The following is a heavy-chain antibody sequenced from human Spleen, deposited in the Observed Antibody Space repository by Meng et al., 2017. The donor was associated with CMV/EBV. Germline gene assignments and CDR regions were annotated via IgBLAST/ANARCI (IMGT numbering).Heavy chain of an antibody. V-gene: IGHV1-69*05. Sequence: SVKVSCKASGYSFRTSGIAWVRQAPGQGLEWMGRSIPIFGTTTYAQKFQGRVTITTDVSSKTTYMELTGLTSNDTAVYYCAREVATHNWNDEKWFDPWGQGTLVTVSS. CDR3: AREVATHNWNDEKWFDP. D-gene: IGHD1-1*01. CDR2: SIPIFGTT. CDR1: GYSFRTSG. J-gene: IGHJ5*02.